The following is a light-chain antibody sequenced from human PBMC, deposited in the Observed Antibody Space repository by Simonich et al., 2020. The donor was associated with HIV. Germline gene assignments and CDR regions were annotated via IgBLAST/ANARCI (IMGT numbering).Light chain of an antibody. V-gene: IGKV1-NL1*01. Sequence: DIQMTQSPSSLSASVGDRVTNTCRASQGISTSLAWYQHNPGKAPKLLLYAASRLESGVPSRFSGSGSGTDYTLTISSLQPEDFASYYCQQYYSTPPWTFGQGTKVEIK. CDR2: AAS. CDR3: QQYYSTPPWT. CDR1: QGISTS. J-gene: IGKJ1*01.